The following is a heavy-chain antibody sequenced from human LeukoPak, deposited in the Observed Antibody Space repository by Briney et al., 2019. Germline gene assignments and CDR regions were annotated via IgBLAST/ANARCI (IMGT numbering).Heavy chain of an antibody. V-gene: IGHV3-30*03. CDR1: GFTFSSYG. J-gene: IGHJ4*02. CDR3: ARWYCSNTNCFYDY. D-gene: IGHD2-2*01. CDR2: ISYDGSNK. Sequence: GGSLRLSCAASGFTFSSYGMHWVRQAPGKGLEWVAVISYDGSNKYYADSVKGRFTISRDNSKNTLYLQMNSLRAEDTAVYYCARWYCSNTNCFYDYWGQGTLVTVSS.